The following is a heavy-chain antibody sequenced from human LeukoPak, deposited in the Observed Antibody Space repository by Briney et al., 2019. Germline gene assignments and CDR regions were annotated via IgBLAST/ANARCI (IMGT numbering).Heavy chain of an antibody. J-gene: IGHJ4*02. Sequence: PGGSLRLSCSASGFTFGNYAMCWVRQAPGKGLEWLSAISGSGGSTFYADSVKGRFTISRDNSRNTLYLQINSLRADDTAIYYCAELAAAGTDVWGQGTLVAVSS. CDR1: GFTFGNYA. D-gene: IGHD6-13*01. CDR3: AELAAAGTDV. CDR2: ISGSGGST. V-gene: IGHV3-23*01.